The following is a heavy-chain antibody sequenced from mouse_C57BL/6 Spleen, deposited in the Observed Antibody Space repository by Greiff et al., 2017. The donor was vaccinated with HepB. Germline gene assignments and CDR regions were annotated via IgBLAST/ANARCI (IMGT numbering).Heavy chain of an antibody. CDR3: ARTAQATCFDY. V-gene: IGHV1-54*01. Sequence: VQLVESGAELVRPGTSVKVSCKASGYAFTNYLIEWVKQRPGQGLEWIGVINPGSGGTNYNEKFKGKATLTADKSSSTAYMQLSSLTSEDSAVYICARTAQATCFDYWGQGTTLTVSS. D-gene: IGHD3-2*02. CDR2: INPGSGGT. J-gene: IGHJ2*01. CDR1: GYAFTNYL.